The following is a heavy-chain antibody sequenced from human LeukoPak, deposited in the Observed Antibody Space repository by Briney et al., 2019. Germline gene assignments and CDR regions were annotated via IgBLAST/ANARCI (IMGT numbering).Heavy chain of an antibody. CDR3: ARGPYSSSWAEYFQH. CDR2: INPNSGGT. J-gene: IGHJ1*01. Sequence: ASVKVSCKASGYTFTGYYMHWVRQAPGQGLEWIGRINPNSGGTNYAQKFQGRVTMTRDTSISTAYMELSRLRSDDTAVYYRARGPYSSSWAEYFQHWGQGTLVTVSS. CDR1: GYTFTGYY. V-gene: IGHV1-2*06. D-gene: IGHD6-13*01.